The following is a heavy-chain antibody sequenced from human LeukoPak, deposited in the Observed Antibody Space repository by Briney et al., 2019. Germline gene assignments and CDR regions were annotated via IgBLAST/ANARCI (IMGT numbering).Heavy chain of an antibody. D-gene: IGHD3-10*01. CDR1: EFTFSSYW. J-gene: IGHJ2*01. Sequence: GGSLRLSCAASEFTFSSYWMSWVRQAPGKGLEWVANIKQDGSEKYYVDSVKGRFTISRDNAKNSLYLQMNSLRAEDTAVYYCARVPEVGLLWYWYFDLWGRGTLVTVSS. V-gene: IGHV3-7*01. CDR2: IKQDGSEK. CDR3: ARVPEVGLLWYWYFDL.